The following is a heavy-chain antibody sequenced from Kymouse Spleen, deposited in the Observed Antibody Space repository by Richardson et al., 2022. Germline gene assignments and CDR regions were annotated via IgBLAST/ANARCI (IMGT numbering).Heavy chain of an antibody. CDR2: MNPNSGNT. D-gene: IGHD6-13*01. CDR3: AFGYSSSWYVHYYYYYGMDV. Sequence: QVQLVQSGAEVKKPGASVKVSCKASGYTFTSYDINWVRQATGQGLEWMGWMNPNSGNTGYAQKFQGRVTMTRNTSISTAYMELSSLRSEDTAVYYCAFGYSSSWYVHYYYYYGMDVWGQGTTVTVSS. J-gene: IGHJ6*02. CDR1: GYTFTSYD. V-gene: IGHV1-8*01.